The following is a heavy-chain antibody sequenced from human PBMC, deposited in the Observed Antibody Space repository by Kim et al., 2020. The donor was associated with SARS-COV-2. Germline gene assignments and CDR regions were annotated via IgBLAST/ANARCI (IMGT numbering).Heavy chain of an antibody. J-gene: IGHJ4*02. CDR3: ARFRLADIRCLDY. V-gene: IGHV3-21*01. Sequence: GGSLRLSCAASGFMFSSYTINWVRQAPGKGLEWVSSISSTSTFIYYADSVKGRFTISRDNAKSSLYLQMNSLRAEDTAVYYCARFRLADIRCLDYWGQGTLVTVSS. CDR2: ISSTSTFI. D-gene: IGHD3-9*01. CDR1: GFMFSSYT.